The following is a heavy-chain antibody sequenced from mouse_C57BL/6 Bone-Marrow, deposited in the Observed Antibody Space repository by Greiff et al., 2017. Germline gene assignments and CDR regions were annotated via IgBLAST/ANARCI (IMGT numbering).Heavy chain of an antibody. CDR2: IYPGDGDT. CDR3: AGYNPYWYFDV. V-gene: IGHV1-80*01. Sequence: LQQPGASVKISCKASGYAFSSYWMNWVKQRPGKGLEWIGQIYPGDGDTNYNGKFKGKATLTADKSSSTAYMQLSSLTSEDSAVYFCAGYNPYWYFDVWGTGTTVTVSS. J-gene: IGHJ1*03. CDR1: GYAFSSYW. D-gene: IGHD3-1*01.